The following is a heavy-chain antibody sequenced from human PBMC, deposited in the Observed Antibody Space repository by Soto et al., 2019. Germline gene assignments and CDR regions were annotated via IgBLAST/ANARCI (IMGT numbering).Heavy chain of an antibody. CDR3: ASLGVGDWANYYYYGMDV. Sequence: GGSLRLSCAATGFTFSVYAMTWVRQAPGKGLEWVSAVTANGGSTYSADSVKGRFTISRDNSKNTLFLQMNSLRAEDTAVYYCASLGVGDWANYYYYGMDVWGQGTTVTVS. J-gene: IGHJ6*02. V-gene: IGHV3-23*01. D-gene: IGHD2-21*02. CDR2: VTANGGST. CDR1: GFTFSVYA.